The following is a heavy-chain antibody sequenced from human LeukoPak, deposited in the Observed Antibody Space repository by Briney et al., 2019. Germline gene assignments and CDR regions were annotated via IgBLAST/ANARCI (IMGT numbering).Heavy chain of an antibody. D-gene: IGHD3-16*01. J-gene: IGHJ4*02. Sequence: ASVKVSCKASGYTFTSYGISWVRQAPGQGLEWMGWISAYNGNTNYAQKLQGRVTMTTDTSSSTAYMELRSLRSDDTAVYYCASSRAGGYFDYWGQGTLVTVSS. CDR3: ASSRAGGYFDY. V-gene: IGHV1-18*04. CDR1: GYTFTSYG. CDR2: ISAYNGNT.